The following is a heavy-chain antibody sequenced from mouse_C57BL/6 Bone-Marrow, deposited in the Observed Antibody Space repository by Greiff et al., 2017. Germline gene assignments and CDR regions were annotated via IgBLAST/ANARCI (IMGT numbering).Heavy chain of an antibody. D-gene: IGHD1-1*01. CDR2: IHPNSGST. J-gene: IGHJ4*01. CDR1: GYTFTSYW. V-gene: IGHV1-64*01. CDR3: ARYGGDY. Sequence: QVQLKQPGAELVKPGASVKLSCKASGYTFTSYWMHWVKQRPGQGLEWIGMIHPNSGSTNYNEKFKSKATLTVDKSSSTAYMQPSSLTAEDSAVYYCARYGGDYWGQGTSVTVSS.